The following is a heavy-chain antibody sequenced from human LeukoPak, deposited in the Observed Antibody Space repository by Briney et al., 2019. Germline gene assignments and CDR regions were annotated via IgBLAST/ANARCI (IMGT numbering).Heavy chain of an antibody. Sequence: GGSLRLSCAASGFTFSHYGMHWVRQAPGMGLEWVAVIWFDGRKIHYPDSVKGRFTISRDNSKNTLYLQMDNLRADEKAVYYCVRGSGGDGYGYWGDYWGQGTLVTVSP. CDR1: GFTFSHYG. D-gene: IGHD5-24*01. CDR2: IWFDGRKI. J-gene: IGHJ4*02. V-gene: IGHV3-33*01. CDR3: VRGSGGDGYGYWGDY.